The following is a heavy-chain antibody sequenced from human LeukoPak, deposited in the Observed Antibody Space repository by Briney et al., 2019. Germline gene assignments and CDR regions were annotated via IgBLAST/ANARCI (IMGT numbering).Heavy chain of an antibody. V-gene: IGHV3-7*01. CDR2: IKEDGSEK. J-gene: IGHJ4*02. CDR3: ARDRGTTTETPYDYFDY. CDR1: GFTFSNYW. D-gene: IGHD1-14*01. Sequence: GGSLRLSCAASGFTFSNYWMSWVRQPPGKGLEWVANIKEDGSEKYYVDAVKGRFTSSRDNAKNSLYLQMNILRGEDTAVYYCARDRGTTTETPYDYFDYWGQGTLVTVSS.